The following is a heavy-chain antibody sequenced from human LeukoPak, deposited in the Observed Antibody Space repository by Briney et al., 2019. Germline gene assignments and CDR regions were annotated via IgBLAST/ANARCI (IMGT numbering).Heavy chain of an antibody. J-gene: IGHJ6*02. CDR3: AREAYDFWSGYSRRVYYYGMDV. CDR1: GGSISSGSYY. CDR2: IYTSGST. V-gene: IGHV4-61*02. Sequence: SETLSLTCTVSGGSISSGSYYWGWIRQPAGRGLEWIGRIYTSGSTNYNPSLKSRVTISVDTSKNQFSLKLSSVTAADTAVYYCAREAYDFWSGYSRRVYYYGMDVWGQGTTVTVSS. D-gene: IGHD3-3*01.